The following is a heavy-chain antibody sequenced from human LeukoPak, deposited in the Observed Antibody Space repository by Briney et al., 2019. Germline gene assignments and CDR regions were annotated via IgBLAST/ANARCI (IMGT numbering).Heavy chain of an antibody. CDR2: ISYDGSNN. Sequence: GGSLRLSCAASGFTFSSYGMHWVRQAPGKGLEWVAVISYDGSNNYYADSVKGRFTISRDNSKNTLYLQMNSLRAEDTAVYYCAKDQSRYCSGGSCYSGDYWGQGTLVTVSS. J-gene: IGHJ4*02. CDR3: AKDQSRYCSGGSCYSGDY. D-gene: IGHD2-15*01. CDR1: GFTFSSYG. V-gene: IGHV3-30*18.